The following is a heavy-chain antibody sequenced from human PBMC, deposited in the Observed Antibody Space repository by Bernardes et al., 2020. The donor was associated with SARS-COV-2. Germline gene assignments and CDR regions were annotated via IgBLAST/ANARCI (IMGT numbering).Heavy chain of an antibody. CDR3: ARQIDSWHFVVVVSVPRGEPFYFES. J-gene: IGHJ4*02. V-gene: IGHV4-39*01. CDR2: TSYSGST. Sequence: SETLSLTCTVSGESMSSRRYYWGWIRQPAGKGLEWIGSTSYSGSTNYNPSLKGRVTISVDTSKQQFSLKLSSVTAADTAAYFCARQIDSWHFVVVVSVPRGEPFYFESWGQGALITVSS. D-gene: IGHD2-21*01. CDR1: GESMSSRRYY.